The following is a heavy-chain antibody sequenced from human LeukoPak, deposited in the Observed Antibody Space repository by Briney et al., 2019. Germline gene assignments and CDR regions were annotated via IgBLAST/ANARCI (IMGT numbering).Heavy chain of an antibody. Sequence: GRSLRLSCAASGFTFSRYAMHWVRQAPGKGLEWVSVIYSGGSTYYADSVRGRFTVSRDNSKNTLYLQMNSLRAEDTAVYYCAEDRGYCSSTSCYTDYYYMDVWGKGTTVTVSS. CDR1: GFTFSRYA. J-gene: IGHJ6*03. V-gene: IGHV3-NL1*01. D-gene: IGHD2-2*02. CDR2: IYSGGST. CDR3: AEDRGYCSSTSCYTDYYYMDV.